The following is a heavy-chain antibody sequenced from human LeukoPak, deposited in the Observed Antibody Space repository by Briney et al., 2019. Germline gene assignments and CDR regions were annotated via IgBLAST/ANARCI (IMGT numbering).Heavy chain of an antibody. CDR3: AKDRPVRYFDWLPALDI. J-gene: IGHJ3*02. CDR1: GFTFSSYA. CDR2: ISGSGGST. Sequence: PGGSLRLSCAASGFTFSSYAMSWVRQAPGKGLEWVPAISGSGGSTYYADSVKGRFTISRDNSKNTLYLQMNSLRAEDTAVYYCAKDRPVRYFDWLPALDIWGQGTMVTVSS. V-gene: IGHV3-23*01. D-gene: IGHD3-9*01.